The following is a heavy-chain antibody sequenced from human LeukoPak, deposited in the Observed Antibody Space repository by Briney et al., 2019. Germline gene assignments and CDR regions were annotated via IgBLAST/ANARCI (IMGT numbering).Heavy chain of an antibody. CDR1: GGSIRTYF. CDR3: ARGGTYALV. V-gene: IGHV4-59*01. CDR2: ISYSGST. D-gene: IGHD3-16*01. J-gene: IGHJ4*02. Sequence: PSETLSLTCTVSGGSIRTYFWSWIRQPPGKGLEWIGYISYSGSTNYNPSLKSRVTISVDTFKNQFSLKLNSMTAADTAVYYCARGGTYALVWGQGTLVTVSS.